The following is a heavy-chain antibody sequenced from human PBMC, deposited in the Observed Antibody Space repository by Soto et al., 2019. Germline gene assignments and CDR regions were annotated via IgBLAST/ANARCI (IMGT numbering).Heavy chain of an antibody. J-gene: IGHJ4*02. Sequence: PGGSLRLSCAASGFTFSDYYMSWIRQAPGKGLEWVSYISSSGSTIYYADSVKGPFTISRDNAKNSLYLQMNSLRAEDTAVYYCARDKLVYYDSSGYMPNFDYWGQGTPVTVSS. CDR1: GFTFSDYY. V-gene: IGHV3-11*01. CDR3: ARDKLVYYDSSGYMPNFDY. CDR2: ISSSGSTI. D-gene: IGHD3-22*01.